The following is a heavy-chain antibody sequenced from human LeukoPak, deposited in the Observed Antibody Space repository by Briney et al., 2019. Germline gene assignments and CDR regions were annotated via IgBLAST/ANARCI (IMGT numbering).Heavy chain of an antibody. J-gene: IGHJ5*02. CDR3: VYDYGDPGWFDP. CDR1: GFTFSSYG. Sequence: GGSLRLSCAASGFTFSSYGMHWVRQAPGKGLEWVAFIRYDGSNKYYADSVKGRFTISRDNSKNTLYLQMNSLRAEDTAVYYCVYDYGDPGWFDPWGQGTLVTVSS. D-gene: IGHD4-17*01. CDR2: IRYDGSNK. V-gene: IGHV3-30*02.